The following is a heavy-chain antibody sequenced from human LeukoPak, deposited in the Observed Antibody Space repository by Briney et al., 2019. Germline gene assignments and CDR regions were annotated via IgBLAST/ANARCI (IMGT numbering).Heavy chain of an antibody. V-gene: IGHV4-34*01. CDR3: ARDKRTDTIFYGMDV. D-gene: IGHD3-9*01. CDR1: GGSLSGYY. CDR2: INHSGST. J-gene: IGHJ6*02. Sequence: SETLSLTCAVYGGSLSGYYWSWIRQPPGKGLEWIGEINHSGSTNYNPSLKSRVTISVDTSKNQFSLKLSSVTAADTAVYYCARDKRTDTIFYGMDVWGQGTTVTVSS.